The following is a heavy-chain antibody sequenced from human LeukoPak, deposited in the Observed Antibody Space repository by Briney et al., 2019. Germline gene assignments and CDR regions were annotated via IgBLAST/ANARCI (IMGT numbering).Heavy chain of an antibody. J-gene: IGHJ4*02. CDR3: ARPSSYSSAWGSDH. D-gene: IGHD6-19*01. CDR1: GFTFSSYW. Sequence: GGSLRLSCVTSGFTFSSYWMSWVRQAPGKGLEWVANINEDGSQKNYVDSMKGRLTISRDNAKNSVYLQMDSLRVNDTAVYYCARPSSYSSAWGSDHWGQGTLVTVRS. V-gene: IGHV3-7*01. CDR2: INEDGSQK.